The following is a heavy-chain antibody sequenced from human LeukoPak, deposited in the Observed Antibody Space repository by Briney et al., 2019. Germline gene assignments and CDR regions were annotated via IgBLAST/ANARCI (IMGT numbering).Heavy chain of an antibody. D-gene: IGHD3-10*01. CDR3: AKDLESSGSYTLFDY. Sequence: GGSLRLSCAASGFTFSSYAMSWVRHAPGKGLEWVSGISWNSGSIGYADSVKGRFTISRDNAKNSLYLQMNSLRAENTALYYCAKDLESSGSYTLFDYWGQGTLVTVSS. V-gene: IGHV3-9*01. CDR2: ISWNSGSI. CDR1: GFTFSSYA. J-gene: IGHJ4*02.